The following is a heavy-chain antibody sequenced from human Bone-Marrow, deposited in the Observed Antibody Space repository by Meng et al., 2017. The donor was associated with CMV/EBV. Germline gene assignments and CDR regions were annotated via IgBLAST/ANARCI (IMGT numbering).Heavy chain of an antibody. CDR3: ARDRSLRIFGYYYGMDV. V-gene: IGHV3-30*19. CDR1: GFSFNRFG. D-gene: IGHD3-3*01. J-gene: IGHJ6*02. Sequence: GGSLRLSCAASGFSFNRFGMKWVRQAPGKGLEWVAFITFDGNNKYYVDSVKGRFTISRDNAKKSLFLHMNSLRSEDTAVYYCARDRSLRIFGYYYGMDVWGQGTTVTVSS. CDR2: ITFDGNNK.